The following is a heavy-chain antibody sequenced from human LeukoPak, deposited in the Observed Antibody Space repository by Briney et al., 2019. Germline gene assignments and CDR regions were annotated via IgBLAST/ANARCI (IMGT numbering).Heavy chain of an antibody. Sequence: GGSLRLSCAASGFTFSSYWMNWARQAPGKGLEWLASINHNGNVNYYVDSVKGRFTISRDNAKNSLYLQMNSLRAEDTAVYYCARDGIDSSGYYGYWGQGTLVTVSS. J-gene: IGHJ4*02. CDR2: INHNGNVN. D-gene: IGHD3-22*01. CDR3: ARDGIDSSGYYGY. CDR1: GFTFSSYW. V-gene: IGHV3-7*01.